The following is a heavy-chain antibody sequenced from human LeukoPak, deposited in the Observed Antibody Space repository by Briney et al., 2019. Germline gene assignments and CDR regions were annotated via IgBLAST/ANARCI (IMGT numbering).Heavy chain of an antibody. Sequence: QTGGSLRLSCAASGSTFSVSAMHWVRQASGKGLEWVSTISGSGGRTYYADSVKGRFTISRDNSKNTLFLQMNSLRAEDTAVYYCAKDYSGSYYALDYWGQGTLVTVSS. CDR1: GSTFSVSA. CDR2: ISGSGGRT. D-gene: IGHD1-26*01. CDR3: AKDYSGSYYALDY. J-gene: IGHJ4*02. V-gene: IGHV3-23*01.